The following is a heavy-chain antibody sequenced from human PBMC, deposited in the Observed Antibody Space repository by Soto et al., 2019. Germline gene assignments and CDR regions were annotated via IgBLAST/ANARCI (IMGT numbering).Heavy chain of an antibody. Sequence: QVQLQQWGAGLLKPSETLSLTCAVYGGSFSGYYWSWIRQPPGKGLEWIGEINHSGSTNYNPSLKIRVTISVDTSKNQFSLKLSSVTAADTAVYYCASHPRPFTPDMTTVTSDTSYFQHWGQGTLVTVSS. CDR3: ASHPRPFTPDMTTVTSDTSYFQH. D-gene: IGHD4-17*01. J-gene: IGHJ1*01. V-gene: IGHV4-34*01. CDR2: INHSGST. CDR1: GGSFSGYY.